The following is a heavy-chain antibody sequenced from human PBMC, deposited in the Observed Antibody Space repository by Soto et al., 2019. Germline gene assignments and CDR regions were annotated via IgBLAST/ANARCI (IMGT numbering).Heavy chain of an antibody. D-gene: IGHD3-22*01. CDR3: ALDTSGFHYHFGH. Sequence: EVQLVESGGGLLQPGRSLRLSCTTSGFTFGAYAMSGCRQAPGWGLELVGFVRSKSNGRTTAYAASVKGRFTISRDDSRSLADLQMNSLKIEDTAVYYCALDTSGFHYHFGHWGQGTLVIVFS. V-gene: IGHV3-49*03. CDR2: VRSKSNGRTT. J-gene: IGHJ4*02. CDR1: GFTFGAYA.